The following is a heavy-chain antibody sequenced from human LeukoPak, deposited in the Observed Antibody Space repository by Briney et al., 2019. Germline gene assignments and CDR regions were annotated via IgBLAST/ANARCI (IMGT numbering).Heavy chain of an antibody. CDR2: IIPILGIA. V-gene: IGHV1-69*04. CDR1: GYTFTSYA. D-gene: IGHD2-15*01. Sequence: SVKVSCKASGYTFTSYAMYWVRQAPGQGLEWMGRIIPILGIANYAQKFQGRVTITADKSTSTAYMELSSLRSEDTAVYYCASLAQGYCSGGSCYSDYWGQGTLVTVSS. CDR3: ASLAQGYCSGGSCYSDY. J-gene: IGHJ4*02.